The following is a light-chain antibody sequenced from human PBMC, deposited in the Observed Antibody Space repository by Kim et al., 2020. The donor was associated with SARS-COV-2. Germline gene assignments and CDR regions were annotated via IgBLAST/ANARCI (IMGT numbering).Light chain of an antibody. J-gene: IGLJ1*01. CDR2: GKN. CDR3: HSRDSDGHYV. CDR1: SLRSYY. Sequence: SSELTQDPAVSVALGQTVRITCQGDSLRSYYAGWYQQKPGQAPVLVIYGKNNRPSGIPDRFSASSSGNTASLTITGAQAEDDADYYCHSRDSDGHYVFGTGTKVTVL. V-gene: IGLV3-19*01.